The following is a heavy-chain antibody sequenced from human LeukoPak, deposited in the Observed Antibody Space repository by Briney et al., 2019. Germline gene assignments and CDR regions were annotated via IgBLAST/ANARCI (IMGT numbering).Heavy chain of an antibody. Sequence: ASVKVSCKASGYTFTGYYMHWVRQAPGQGLEWMGGIIPIFGTANYAQKFQGRVTITADKSTSTAYMELSSLRSEDTAVYYCARDRNYGHYYMDVWGKGTTVTVSS. J-gene: IGHJ6*03. CDR3: ARDRNYGHYYMDV. CDR2: IIPIFGTA. CDR1: GYTFTGYY. V-gene: IGHV1-69*06. D-gene: IGHD1-14*01.